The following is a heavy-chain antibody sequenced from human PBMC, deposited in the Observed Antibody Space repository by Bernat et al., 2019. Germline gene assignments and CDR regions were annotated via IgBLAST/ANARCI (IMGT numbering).Heavy chain of an antibody. J-gene: IGHJ3*02. CDR1: GFAFSSYA. V-gene: IGHV3-23*01. D-gene: IGHD6-13*01. CDR3: AKDLTWYGPPPHDAFDI. CDR2: ISGSGGSK. Sequence: EVQLLESGGGLVQPGGSLRLSCAASGFAFSSYAMSWVRQAQGKGLEWVSAISGSGGSKYYAYSVKGPFTISSYTSKYTLYLQMNSLRADDTAVYYFAKDLTWYGPPPHDAFDIWGQGTMVTVSS.